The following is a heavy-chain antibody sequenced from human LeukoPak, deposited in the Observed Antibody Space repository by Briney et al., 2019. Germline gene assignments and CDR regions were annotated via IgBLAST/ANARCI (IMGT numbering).Heavy chain of an antibody. Sequence: GGSLRLSCAASGFTFSSYAMSWVRQAPGKGLEWVSAISGSGGSTYYADSVKRRFTISRDNSKNTLYLQMNSLRAEDTAVYYCAKRRKSSSWLNWFDPWGQGTLVTVSS. V-gene: IGHV3-23*01. D-gene: IGHD6-13*01. CDR3: AKRRKSSSWLNWFDP. CDR2: ISGSGGST. CDR1: GFTFSSYA. J-gene: IGHJ5*02.